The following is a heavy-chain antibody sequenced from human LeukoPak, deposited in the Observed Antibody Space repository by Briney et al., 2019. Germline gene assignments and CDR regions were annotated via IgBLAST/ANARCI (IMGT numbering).Heavy chain of an antibody. J-gene: IGHJ4*02. CDR1: GYTFTGYY. Sequence: VASVKVSCKASGYTFTGYYMHWVRQAPGQGLEWMGWINPNSGGTNYAQKFQGRVTMTRDTSISTAYMELSRLRSDGTAVYYCARDCSSTSCSDYWGQGTLVTVSS. D-gene: IGHD2-2*01. CDR2: INPNSGGT. V-gene: IGHV1-2*02. CDR3: ARDCSSTSCSDY.